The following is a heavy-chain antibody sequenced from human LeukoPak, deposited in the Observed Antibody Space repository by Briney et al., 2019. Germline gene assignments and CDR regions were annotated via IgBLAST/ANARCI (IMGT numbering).Heavy chain of an antibody. V-gene: IGHV3-21*01. Sequence: GSLRLSCAASGFTFRSYSMNWVRQAPGKGLEWVSSVSSSSGYIYYGDSVKGRFTISRDNAKNSLYLQMNSLRAEDTAVYFCARDLRSMDSSGYYYIDYWGQGTLVTVSS. D-gene: IGHD3-22*01. J-gene: IGHJ4*02. CDR2: VSSSSGYI. CDR1: GFTFRSYS. CDR3: ARDLRSMDSSGYYYIDY.